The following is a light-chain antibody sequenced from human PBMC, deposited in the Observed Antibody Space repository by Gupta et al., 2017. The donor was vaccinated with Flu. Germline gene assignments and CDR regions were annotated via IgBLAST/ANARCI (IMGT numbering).Light chain of an antibody. Sequence: DRATLACRASQGVSSSFLAWYQQKPGQAPRLLMSEASYRAAGIPDRFSGSGSGTDFTLTISRLEPGDVAVYYCQQFGSIPFTFGPGTKVDIK. V-gene: IGKV3-20*01. CDR2: EAS. CDR1: QGVSSSF. CDR3: QQFGSIPFT. J-gene: IGKJ3*01.